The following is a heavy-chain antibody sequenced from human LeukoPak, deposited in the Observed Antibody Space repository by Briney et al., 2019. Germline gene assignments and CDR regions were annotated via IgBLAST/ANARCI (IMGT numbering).Heavy chain of an antibody. J-gene: IGHJ4*02. Sequence: GASVKVSCKASGGTSSSYAISWVRQAPGQGLEWMGRIIPILGIANYAQKFPGRVTITADKSTSTAYMELSSLRSEDTAVYYCASNYYGSGSYLRGDLFDYWGQGTLVTVSS. CDR1: GGTSSSYA. CDR3: ASNYYGSGSYLRGDLFDY. D-gene: IGHD3-10*01. V-gene: IGHV1-69*04. CDR2: IIPILGIA.